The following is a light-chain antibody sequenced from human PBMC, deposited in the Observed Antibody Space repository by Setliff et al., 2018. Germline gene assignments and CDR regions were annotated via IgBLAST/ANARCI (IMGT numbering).Light chain of an antibody. V-gene: IGLV2-14*01. CDR1: SSDIGGYNY. J-gene: IGLJ1*01. Sequence: QSALTQPASVSGSPGQSITISCTGTSSDIGGYNYVSWYQQHSGKAPKLMIYEVSNRPSGVSNRFSGSKSGNTASLTISGLQAEDEADYYCSSFSSATTFYVFGPGTKVTVL. CDR3: SSFSSATTFYV. CDR2: EVS.